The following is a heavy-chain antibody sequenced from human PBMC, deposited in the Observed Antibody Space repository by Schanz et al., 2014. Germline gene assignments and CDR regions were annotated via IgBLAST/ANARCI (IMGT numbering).Heavy chain of an antibody. Sequence: EVRLVESGGGLVQPGGSLRLSCEASGFTFSSYKMNWVRQAPGKGLEWVSSISSSGSYIHYADSVKGRFTISRDNAKNTLYLQMNSLRAEDTAVYYCARDSRPNYDFLTAYYSIDYWGQGTLVTVSS. D-gene: IGHD3-9*01. CDR1: GFTFSSYK. CDR3: ARDSRPNYDFLTAYYSIDY. CDR2: ISSSGSYI. J-gene: IGHJ4*02. V-gene: IGHV3-21*02.